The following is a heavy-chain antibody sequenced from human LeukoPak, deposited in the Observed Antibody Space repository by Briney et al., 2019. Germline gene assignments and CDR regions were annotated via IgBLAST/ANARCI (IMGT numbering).Heavy chain of an antibody. CDR2: ISGSGGST. CDR3: AKYRGFGDSYDS. CDR1: GFTFSSYT. V-gene: IGHV3-23*01. Sequence: GGSLRLSCAASGFTFSSYTMSWVRQAPGKGLEWVSAISGSGGSTYYADSVKGRFTISRDNSKNTLYLQMNSLRAEDSAVYYCAKYRGFGDSYDSWGQGTLVTVSS. D-gene: IGHD3-10*01. J-gene: IGHJ4*02.